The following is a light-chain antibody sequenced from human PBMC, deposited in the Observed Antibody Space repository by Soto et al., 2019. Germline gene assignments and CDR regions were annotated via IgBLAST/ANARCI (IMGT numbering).Light chain of an antibody. CDR2: AAS. Sequence: IQLTQSPSSLSASVGDRVTITCRASQGISSYLAWYQQKPGKAPKLLIYAASTLQSGVPSRFSGSASGTDFTLTISSLQPEDFATYYCQQLNSYSWTFGQGTKVDLK. V-gene: IGKV1-9*01. CDR3: QQLNSYSWT. J-gene: IGKJ1*01. CDR1: QGISSY.